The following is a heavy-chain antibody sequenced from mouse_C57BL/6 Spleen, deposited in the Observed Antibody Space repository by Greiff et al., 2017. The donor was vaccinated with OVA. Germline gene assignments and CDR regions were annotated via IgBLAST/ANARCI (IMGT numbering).Heavy chain of an antibody. CDR2: ISSGSSTI. CDR3: ARKQNSNYFDY. J-gene: IGHJ2*01. V-gene: IGHV5-17*01. CDR1: GFTFSDYG. Sequence: DVHLVESGGGLVKPGGSLKLSCAASGFTFSDYGMHWVRQAPEKGLEWVAYISSGSSTIYYADTVKGRFTISRDNAKNTLFLQMTSLRSEDTAMYYCARKQNSNYFDYWGQGTTLTVSS. D-gene: IGHD2-5*01.